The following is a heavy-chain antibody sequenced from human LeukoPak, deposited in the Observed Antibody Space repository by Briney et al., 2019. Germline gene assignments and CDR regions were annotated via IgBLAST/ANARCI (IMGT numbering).Heavy chain of an antibody. V-gene: IGHV1-2*02. J-gene: IGHJ4*02. Sequence: GASVKVSCKPSGYTFTGYYIQWVRQAPGQGLEWMGWINPNSGGTNFAQKFQGRVTMTRDTSISTTYMDLSSLRSDDTAVYYCTRGSVTRGLDYWGQGTLVTVSS. CDR3: TRGSVTRGLDY. CDR1: GYTFTGYY. D-gene: IGHD4-17*01. CDR2: INPNSGGT.